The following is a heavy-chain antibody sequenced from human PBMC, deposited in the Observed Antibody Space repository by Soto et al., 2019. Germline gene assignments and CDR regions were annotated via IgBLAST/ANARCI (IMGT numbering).Heavy chain of an antibody. J-gene: IGHJ6*02. CDR3: ARHKRPDIVATPERYYYYGMDV. D-gene: IGHD5-12*01. CDR1: GYSFTSYW. Sequence: PVESLKISCKGSGYSFTSYWIGWVRQMPGKGLEWMGIIYPGDSDTRYSPSFQGQVTISADKSISTAYLQWSSLKASDTAMYYCARHKRPDIVATPERYYYYGMDVWGQGTTVTVSS. V-gene: IGHV5-51*01. CDR2: IYPGDSDT.